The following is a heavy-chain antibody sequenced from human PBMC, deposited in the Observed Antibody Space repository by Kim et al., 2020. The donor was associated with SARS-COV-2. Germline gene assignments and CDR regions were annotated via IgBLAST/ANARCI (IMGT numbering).Heavy chain of an antibody. J-gene: IGHJ4*02. V-gene: IGHV3-11*06. D-gene: IGHD2-2*01. Sequence: SVKGRFTISRDNAKNSLYLQMNSLRAEDTAVYCCARDIIVVVPAANSFDYWGQGTLVTVSS. CDR3: ARDIIVVVPAANSFDY.